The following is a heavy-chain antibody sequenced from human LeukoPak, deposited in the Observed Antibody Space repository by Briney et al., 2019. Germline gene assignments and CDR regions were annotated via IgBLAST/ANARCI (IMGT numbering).Heavy chain of an antibody. CDR1: GFTFSSYT. CDR3: ARDYGDYGMDV. Sequence: PGRSLRLSCAASGFTFSSYTMHWVRQAPGKGLEWVAVIWYDGSNKYYADSVKGRFTISRDNSKNTLYLQMNSLRAEDTAVYYCARDYGDYGMDVWGQGTTVTVSS. J-gene: IGHJ6*02. CDR2: IWYDGSNK. V-gene: IGHV3-33*01. D-gene: IGHD4-17*01.